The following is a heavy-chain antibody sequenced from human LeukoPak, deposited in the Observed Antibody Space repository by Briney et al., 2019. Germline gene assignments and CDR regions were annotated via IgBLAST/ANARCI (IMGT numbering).Heavy chain of an antibody. CDR1: GYSISSGYY. Sequence: SETLSLTCAVSGYSISSGYYWGWIRQPPGNGVEWIGSIYHSGSTYYNPSLKSRVTISVDTSKNQFSLKLSSVTAADTAVYYCARAQVLLWFGELITSPIDYWGQGTLVTVSS. CDR2: IYHSGST. J-gene: IGHJ4*02. V-gene: IGHV4-38-2*01. CDR3: ARAQVLLWFGELITSPIDY. D-gene: IGHD3-10*01.